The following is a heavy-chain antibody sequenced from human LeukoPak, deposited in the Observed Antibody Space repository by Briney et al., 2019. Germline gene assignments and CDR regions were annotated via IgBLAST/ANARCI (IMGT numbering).Heavy chain of an antibody. CDR3: ARYGSGSYSHFDP. J-gene: IGHJ5*02. Sequence: SETLSLTCTVSGGSITSGYYYWRWVRQPAERGLEWLGRFYSSGGTNYNPSLESRVTISVDTSKNQFSLNLKSVTAADTAVYCCARYGSGSYSHFDPWGQGTLVTVSS. CDR2: FYSSGGT. V-gene: IGHV4-61*02. CDR1: GGSITSGYYY. D-gene: IGHD3-10*01.